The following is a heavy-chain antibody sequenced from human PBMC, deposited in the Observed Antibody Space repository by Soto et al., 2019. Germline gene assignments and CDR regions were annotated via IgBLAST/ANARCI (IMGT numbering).Heavy chain of an antibody. J-gene: IGHJ6*02. V-gene: IGHV1-69*06. D-gene: IGHD2-2*01. CDR3: ARQKAMPPHFYSGMDV. Sequence: QVHLVRSGAEVKKPGSSVKVSCTASGGTFGSYTVTWVRQVPGQGLEWMGEIIPMFGTASYAQKFQGRVTLTADKSTTTAHMELSSLSSDDTAVYFCARQKAMPPHFYSGMDVWGQGTTVTVSS. CDR1: GGTFGSYT. CDR2: IIPMFGTA.